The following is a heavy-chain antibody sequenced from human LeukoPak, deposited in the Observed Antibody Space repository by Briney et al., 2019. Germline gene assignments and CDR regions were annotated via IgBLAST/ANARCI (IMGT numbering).Heavy chain of an antibody. V-gene: IGHV1-18*01. CDR2: ISAYNGNT. CDR1: GYTFTSYG. D-gene: IGHD3-9*01. Sequence: GASVKVSCKASGYTFTSYGISWVRQAPGQGLEWMGWISAYNGNTNYAQKLQGRVTMTTDTSTSTAYMELRSLRSDDTAVYYCARDRQHYDILTGYYSFDYWGQGTLVTVSS. J-gene: IGHJ4*02. CDR3: ARDRQHYDILTGYYSFDY.